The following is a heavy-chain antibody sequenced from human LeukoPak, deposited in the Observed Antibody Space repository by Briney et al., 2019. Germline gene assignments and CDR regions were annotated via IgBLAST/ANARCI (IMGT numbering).Heavy chain of an antibody. CDR3: ARQGSSGYYELTQYFDY. CDR2: IYPGDSDT. Sequence: ESLKISCKGSGYSFTSYWIGWVRQMPGKGLEWVATIYPGDSDTRYSPSFQGQVTISADNSISTAYLQWSSLKASDTAMYYCARQGSSGYYELTQYFDYWGQGTLVTVSS. J-gene: IGHJ4*02. D-gene: IGHD3-22*01. V-gene: IGHV5-51*01. CDR1: GYSFTSYW.